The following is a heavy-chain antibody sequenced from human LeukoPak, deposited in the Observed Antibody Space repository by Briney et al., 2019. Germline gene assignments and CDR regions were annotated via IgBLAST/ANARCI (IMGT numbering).Heavy chain of an antibody. Sequence: SETLSLTCTVSGGSISSSYWSWIRQPAGKGLEWIGRIYTSGSTNYNPSLKSRVTMSVDTSKNQFSLKLSSVTAADTAVYYCAREVYYYGSGSYFNYWGQGTLVTVSS. CDR3: AREVYYYGSGSYFNY. CDR2: IYTSGST. CDR1: GGSISSSY. J-gene: IGHJ4*02. D-gene: IGHD3-10*01. V-gene: IGHV4-4*07.